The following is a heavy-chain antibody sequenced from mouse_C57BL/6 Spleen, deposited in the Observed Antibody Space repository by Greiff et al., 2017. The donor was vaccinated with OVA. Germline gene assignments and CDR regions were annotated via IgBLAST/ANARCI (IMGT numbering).Heavy chain of an antibody. Sequence: QVQLKQPGAELVKPGASVKLSCKASGYTFTSYWMQWVKQRPGQGLEWIGEIDPSDSYTNYNQKFKGKATLTVDTSSSTAYMQLSSLTSEDSAVYYCARTDGSSAYAMDYWGQGTSVTVSS. CDR3: ARTDGSSAYAMDY. D-gene: IGHD1-1*01. CDR2: IDPSDSYT. J-gene: IGHJ4*01. V-gene: IGHV1-50*01. CDR1: GYTFTSYW.